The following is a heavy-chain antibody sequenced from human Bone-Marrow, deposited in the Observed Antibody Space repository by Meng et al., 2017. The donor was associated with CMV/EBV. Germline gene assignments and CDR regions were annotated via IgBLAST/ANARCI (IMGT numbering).Heavy chain of an antibody. Sequence: SETLSLTCTVSGGSISSYYWSWIRQPPGKGLEWIGYIYYSGSTNNNPSLKSRVTISVDTSKNQFSLKLSSVTAADTAVYYCANYYDSSGYGIDIWGQGTMVTVSS. CDR3: ANYYDSSGYGIDI. CDR1: GGSISSYY. V-gene: IGHV4-59*01. J-gene: IGHJ3*02. CDR2: IYYSGST. D-gene: IGHD3-22*01.